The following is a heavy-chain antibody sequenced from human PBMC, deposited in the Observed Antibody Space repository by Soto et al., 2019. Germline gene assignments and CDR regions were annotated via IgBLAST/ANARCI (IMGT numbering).Heavy chain of an antibody. CDR1: GGSFSDYY. D-gene: IGHD3-10*01. V-gene: IGHV4-34*01. Sequence: LPETLSLTCSVYGGSFSDYYWSWIRQPPGKGLEWIGEINHSGSTNYNPSLKSRVTISVDTSKNQFSLKLSSVTAADTAVYYCAREGRYYASGRFWWFDPWGQGTLVTVSS. CDR2: INHSGST. CDR3: AREGRYYASGRFWWFDP. J-gene: IGHJ5*02.